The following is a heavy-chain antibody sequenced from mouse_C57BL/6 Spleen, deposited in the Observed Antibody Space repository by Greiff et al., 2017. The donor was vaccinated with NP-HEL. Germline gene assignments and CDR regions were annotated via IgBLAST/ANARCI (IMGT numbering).Heavy chain of an antibody. J-gene: IGHJ2*01. CDR1: GYSITSGYY. D-gene: IGHD1-1*01. CDR2: ISYDGSN. Sequence: ESGPGLVKPSQSLSLTCSVTGYSITSGYYWNWIRQFPGNKLEWMGYISYDGSNNYNPSLKNRISITRDTSKNQFFLKLNSVTTEDTATYYCARRGYYGSRRDYFDYWGQGTTLTVSS. V-gene: IGHV3-6*01. CDR3: ARRGYYGSRRDYFDY.